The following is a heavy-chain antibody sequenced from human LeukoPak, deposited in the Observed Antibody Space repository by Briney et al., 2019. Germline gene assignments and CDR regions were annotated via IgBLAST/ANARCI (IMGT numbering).Heavy chain of an antibody. J-gene: IGHJ4*02. CDR1: GYKFTSYG. CDR3: ARNEATTVDY. V-gene: IGHV1-18*01. CDR2: ISANNGNT. D-gene: IGHD1-26*01. Sequence: GASVKVSCKASGYKFTSYGISWVRQAPGQGLEWMGWISANNGNTNYAQKFQGRVTMTTDTSTSTAYMELRSLRSDDTAVYYCARNEATTVDYWGQGTLVTVSS.